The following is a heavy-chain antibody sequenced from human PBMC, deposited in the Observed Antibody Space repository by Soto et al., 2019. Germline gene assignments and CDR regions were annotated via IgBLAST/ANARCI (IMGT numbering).Heavy chain of an antibody. CDR3: ARDYSYYSYYAMDV. D-gene: IGHD4-4*01. Sequence: EVQLVETGGGLIQPGGSLRLSCAASGFTVSSNYMIWVRQAPEKGLEWVSVIFTGGTTSYADSLKGRFTISKDDSKNTLYLQMNSLRAEDTAVYYCARDYSYYSYYAMDVWGQGTTVTVSS. J-gene: IGHJ6*02. V-gene: IGHV3-53*02. CDR1: GFTVSSNY. CDR2: IFTGGTT.